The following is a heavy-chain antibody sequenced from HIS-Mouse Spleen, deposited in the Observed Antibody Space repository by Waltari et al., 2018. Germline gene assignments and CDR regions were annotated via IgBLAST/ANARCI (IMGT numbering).Heavy chain of an antibody. Sequence: QVQLVESGGGVVQPGRSLRLSCAASGFTCSSYAMHWVRQAPGKGLEWVAVISYDGSNKYYADSVKGRFTISRDNSKNTLYLQMNSLRAEDTAVYYCASNHIAALDYWGQGTLVTVSS. V-gene: IGHV3-30-3*01. CDR3: ASNHIAALDY. J-gene: IGHJ4*02. CDR2: ISYDGSNK. CDR1: GFTCSSYA. D-gene: IGHD6-6*01.